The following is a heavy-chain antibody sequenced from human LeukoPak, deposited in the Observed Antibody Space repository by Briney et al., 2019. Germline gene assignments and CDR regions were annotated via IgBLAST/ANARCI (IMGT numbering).Heavy chain of an antibody. D-gene: IGHD5-24*01. J-gene: IGHJ4*02. CDR2: IYPGDSDT. CDR3: ARGGGHGYSFVY. V-gene: IGHV5-51*01. CDR1: GYNFTKFW. Sequence: GESLKISCKAAGYNFTKFWIGWVRQMPGKGLEWMGIIYPGDSDTRYSPSFEGQVTISADKSISTAYLQWRSLKASDTAMYSCARGGGHGYSFVYWGQRALVTVSS.